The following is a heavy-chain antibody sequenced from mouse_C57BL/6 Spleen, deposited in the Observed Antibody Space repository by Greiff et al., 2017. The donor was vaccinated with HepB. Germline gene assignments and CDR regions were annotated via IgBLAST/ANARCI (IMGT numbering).Heavy chain of an antibody. D-gene: IGHD1-1*01. V-gene: IGHV1-81*01. J-gene: IGHJ1*03. CDR2: IYPRSGNT. Sequence: QVQLQQSGAELARPGASVKLSCKASGYTFTSYGISWVKQRTGQGLEWIGEIYPRSGNTYYNEKFKGKATLTADKSSSTAYMELRSLTSEDSAVDFCARDEYYCSSYHWYFDVWGTGTTVTVSS. CDR1: GYTFTSYG. CDR3: ARDEYYCSSYHWYFDV.